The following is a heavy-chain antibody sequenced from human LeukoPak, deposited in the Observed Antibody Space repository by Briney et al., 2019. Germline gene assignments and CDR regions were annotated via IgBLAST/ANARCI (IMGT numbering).Heavy chain of an antibody. Sequence: PGGSLRLSCAASGFSLSGYNMNWVRQAPGKGLEWVSFIDFSSTYMYYADSVKGRFTLSRDNAKNSLFLQMNNLRVEDTAVYYCARDFQDQGGVEKETKVLESLLFRYRAFDYWGLGTLVTVSS. CDR2: IDFSSTYM. D-gene: IGHD3-3*01. V-gene: IGHV3-21*05. CDR3: ARDFQDQGGVEKETKVLESLLFRYRAFDY. J-gene: IGHJ4*02. CDR1: GFSLSGYN.